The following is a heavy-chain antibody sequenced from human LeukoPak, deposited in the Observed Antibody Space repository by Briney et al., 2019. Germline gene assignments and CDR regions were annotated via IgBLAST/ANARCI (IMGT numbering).Heavy chain of an antibody. J-gene: IGHJ3*02. CDR2: IYYSGST. CDR3: AIGRYYYDSSVALGAFDI. Sequence: SETLSLTCTVSGGSISSYYWSWIRQPPGKGLEWIGYIYYSGSTNYNPSLRSRVTISADTSKNQFSLKLSSVTAADTAVYYCAIGRYYYDSSVALGAFDIWGQGTMVTVSS. D-gene: IGHD3-22*01. CDR1: GGSISSYY. V-gene: IGHV4-59*01.